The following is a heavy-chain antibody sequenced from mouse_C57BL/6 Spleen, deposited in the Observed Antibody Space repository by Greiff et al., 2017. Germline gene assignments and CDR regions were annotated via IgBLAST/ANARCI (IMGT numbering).Heavy chain of an antibody. Sequence: VQLQQSGPELVKPGASVKMSCKASGYTFTDYNMHWVKQSHGKSLEWIGYINPNNGGTSYNKKLKGKATLTVNKSSSTAYMELRSLTSEDSAVYYCARRRYYFFDCYWGQGTLVTVSA. V-gene: IGHV1-22*01. CDR3: ARRRYYFFDCY. J-gene: IGHJ3*01. D-gene: IGHD1-1*01. CDR2: INPNNGGT. CDR1: GYTFTDYN.